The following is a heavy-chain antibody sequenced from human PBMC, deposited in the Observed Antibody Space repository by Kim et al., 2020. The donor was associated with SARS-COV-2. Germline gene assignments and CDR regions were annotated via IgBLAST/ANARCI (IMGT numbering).Heavy chain of an antibody. CDR3: ARGAYALGRGWFDP. D-gene: IGHD7-27*01. V-gene: IGHV1-18*01. J-gene: IGHJ5*02. Sequence: AQKLQGRVTMTTDTSTSTAYMELRSLRSDDTAVYYCARGAYALGRGWFDPWGQGTLVTVSS.